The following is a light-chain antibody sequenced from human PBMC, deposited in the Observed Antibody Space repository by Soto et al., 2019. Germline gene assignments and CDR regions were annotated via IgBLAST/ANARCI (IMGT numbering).Light chain of an antibody. CDR2: AAS. J-gene: IGKJ5*01. V-gene: IGKV1-8*01. CDR1: QWSSSY. CDR3: QQYYSYPLT. Sequence: AIRMTQSPSSFSATTGDRVTITCRASQWSSSYLAWYQQKPGKAPKLLIYAASNLQSEVPSRFSGSGSGTDFTLTISCLQSEDFATDYCQQYYSYPLTFGQGTRLEIK.